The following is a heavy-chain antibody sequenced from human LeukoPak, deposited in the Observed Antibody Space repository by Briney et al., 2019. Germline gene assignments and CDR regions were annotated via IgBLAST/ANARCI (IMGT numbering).Heavy chain of an antibody. V-gene: IGHV3-7*03. Sequence: GGSLRLSCAVSGSTFSGFWMSWSRQAPGKGLEWVASINSDGSEGYYADVVKGRFTISRDNAKNSLYLQINSLRAEDTAVYYCARSSYSSSSSVWGQGTMVTVSS. J-gene: IGHJ3*01. D-gene: IGHD6-6*01. CDR1: GSTFSGFW. CDR2: INSDGSEG. CDR3: ARSSYSSSSSV.